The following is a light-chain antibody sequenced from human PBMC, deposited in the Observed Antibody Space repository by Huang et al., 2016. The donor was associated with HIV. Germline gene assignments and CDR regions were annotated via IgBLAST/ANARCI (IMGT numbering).Light chain of an antibody. CDR2: WAS. J-gene: IGKJ2*01. CDR1: QDLLFNTTNKNY. V-gene: IGKV4-1*01. CDR3: QQYYTNYYT. Sequence: DIVMTQSPDSLTASLGERATINCKSSQDLLFNTTNKNYLAWYQERPGQPPKLLIYWASTRDCGVPDRFSGSGSGTDSTLTINSLQAEDVAVYYCQQYYTNYYTFGQGTKLEIQ.